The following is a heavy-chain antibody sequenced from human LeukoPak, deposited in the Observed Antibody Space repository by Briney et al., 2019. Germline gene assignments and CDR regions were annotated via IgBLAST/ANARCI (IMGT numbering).Heavy chain of an antibody. CDR3: ARDTPYGMDV. Sequence: PGGSLRLSCAASGFTFSKYGMSWVRQAPGKGLEWVSVISGSGGTTYYADSVKGRFSISRDNSNNTLYLQMNSLRAEDTAVYYCARDTPYGMDVWGKGTTVTVSS. CDR1: GFTFSKYG. V-gene: IGHV3-23*01. D-gene: IGHD2-8*01. J-gene: IGHJ6*03. CDR2: ISGSGGTT.